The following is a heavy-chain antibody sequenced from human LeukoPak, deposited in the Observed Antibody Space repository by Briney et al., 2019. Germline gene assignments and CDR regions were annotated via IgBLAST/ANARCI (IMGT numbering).Heavy chain of an antibody. CDR2: INPSGGST. D-gene: IGHD3-3*01. J-gene: IGHJ4*02. CDR1: GYTFTSYY. Sequence: ASVKVSCKASGYTFTSYYMHWVRQAPGQGLEWMGIINPSGGSTSYAQKFQGRVTMTRDTSTSTVYMELSSLRSEDTAVYYCARAPIRFLEWLFPGLDYWGQGTLVTVSS. CDR3: ARAPIRFLEWLFPGLDY. V-gene: IGHV1-46*01.